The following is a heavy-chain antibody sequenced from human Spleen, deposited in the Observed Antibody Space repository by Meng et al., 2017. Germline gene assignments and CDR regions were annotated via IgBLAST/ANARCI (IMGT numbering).Heavy chain of an antibody. D-gene: IGHD6-19*01. J-gene: IGHJ5*02. CDR2: IGHSGIT. CDR1: GGSIITMCYY. V-gene: IGHV4-39*01. CDR3: VRSSGWVRTGFDP. Sequence: QPQLPESGPGLVKPSEARARTCSVSGGSIITMCYYWGWIRQPPGKGLEWIGSIGHSGITYYTPSLKSRVTVSIDTSKSQFSLKLTSVTAADTAVYYCVRSSGWVRTGFDPWGQGTLVTVSS.